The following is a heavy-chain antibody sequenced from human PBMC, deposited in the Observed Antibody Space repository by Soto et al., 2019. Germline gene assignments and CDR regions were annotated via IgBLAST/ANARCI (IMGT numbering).Heavy chain of an antibody. CDR3: ARDHRFLEGLLCWCWVNWFDP. CDR2: ISSNGGST. V-gene: IGHV3-64*01. D-gene: IGHD3-3*01. Sequence: GGSLRLSCAASGFTFSSYAMHWVRQAPGKGLEYVSAISSNGGSTYYANSVKGRFTISRDNSKNTLYLQMGSLRAEDMAVYYCARDHRFLEGLLCWCWVNWFDPWGQGTRVTVSS. J-gene: IGHJ5*02. CDR1: GFTFSSYA.